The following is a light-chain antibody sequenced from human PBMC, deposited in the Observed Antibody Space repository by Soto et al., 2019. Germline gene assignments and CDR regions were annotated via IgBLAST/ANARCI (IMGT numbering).Light chain of an antibody. Sequence: EMVMTQSPATLSVSPGERVTLSCRASQSVFSKLAWYQQRPGQAPTLLIFDASARAPGIPARFSGSGSGTKFTLTFNTLQSEDFGVYFCMQYNKWPLRTFGQGTKVEIK. CDR3: MQYNKWPLRT. CDR2: DAS. J-gene: IGKJ1*01. V-gene: IGKV3-15*01. CDR1: QSVFSK.